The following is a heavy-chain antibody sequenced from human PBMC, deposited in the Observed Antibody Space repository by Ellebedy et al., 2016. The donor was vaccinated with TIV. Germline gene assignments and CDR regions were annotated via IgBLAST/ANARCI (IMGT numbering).Heavy chain of an antibody. J-gene: IGHJ4*02. D-gene: IGHD2-21*01. Sequence: GESLKISCAASGFTFDDHTMHWVRQAPGKGLEWVSCISSGSSTIYYADSVKGRFTISRDNAKNSLYLQMNSLRDEDTAVYYCARPYDGGSYVPWDWGQGTLVTVSS. V-gene: IGHV3-48*02. CDR2: ISSGSSTI. CDR3: ARPYDGGSYVPWD. CDR1: GFTFDDHT.